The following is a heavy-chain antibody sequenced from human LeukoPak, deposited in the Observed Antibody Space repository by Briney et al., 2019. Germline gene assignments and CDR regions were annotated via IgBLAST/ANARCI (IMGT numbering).Heavy chain of an antibody. D-gene: IGHD4-17*01. CDR2: IYYSGST. J-gene: IGHJ4*02. V-gene: IGHV4-61*05. Sequence: SETLSLTCTVSGGSISSSSYFWGWIRQPPGKGLEWIGYIYYSGSTNYNPSLKSRVTISVDTSKNQFSLKLSSVTAADTAVYYCARARAYGDYGYWGQGTLVTVSS. CDR1: GGSISSSSYF. CDR3: ARARAYGDYGY.